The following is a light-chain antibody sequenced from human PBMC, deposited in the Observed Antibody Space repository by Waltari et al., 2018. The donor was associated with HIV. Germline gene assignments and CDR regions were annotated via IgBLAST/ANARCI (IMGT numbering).Light chain of an antibody. CDR1: SSTIVAQSA. CDR3: QSYDSSLSGWV. CDR2: GNS. V-gene: IGLV1-40*01. Sequence: QSVLTQPPSVSGPPGQRVTISCTGSSSTIVAQSAVPWYQQLPGTAPKVLIYGNSDRPSGVPDRFSGSKSATSASLVITGLQAEDEGTYYCQSYDSSLSGWVFGGGTKLTVL. J-gene: IGLJ3*02.